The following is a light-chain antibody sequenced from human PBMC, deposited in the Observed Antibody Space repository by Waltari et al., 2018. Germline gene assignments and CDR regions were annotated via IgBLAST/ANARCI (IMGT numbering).Light chain of an antibody. Sequence: EIVLTQSPGTASLSPGERVTLSLRASQSVGSSSLAWYQQKPGQPPRLVIYRASRRATGIPDRFSGSGSGTDFSLTISRLEPEDFAVYYCQQHGTLPATFGQGTKVEIK. CDR1: QSVGSSS. V-gene: IGKV3-20*01. CDR3: QQHGTLPAT. CDR2: RAS. J-gene: IGKJ1*01.